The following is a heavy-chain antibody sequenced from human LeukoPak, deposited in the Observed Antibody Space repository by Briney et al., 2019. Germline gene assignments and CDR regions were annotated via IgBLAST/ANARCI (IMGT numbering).Heavy chain of an antibody. J-gene: IGHJ4*02. Sequence: ASVKVSCKASGYTFTCYYMHWVRQAPGQGLEWMGWINPSSGGTNYAQKFQGRVTMTRDTSISTAYMELSRLRSDDTAVYYCARVLWFGELSFDYWGQGTLVTVSS. CDR2: INPSSGGT. D-gene: IGHD3-10*01. CDR3: ARVLWFGELSFDY. V-gene: IGHV1-2*02. CDR1: GYTFTCYY.